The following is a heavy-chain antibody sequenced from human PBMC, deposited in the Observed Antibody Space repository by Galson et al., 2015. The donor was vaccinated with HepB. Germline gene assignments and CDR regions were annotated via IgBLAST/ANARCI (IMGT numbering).Heavy chain of an antibody. J-gene: IGHJ6*02. V-gene: IGHV1-69*13. CDR3: ARKSVYYYRYYYGMDV. CDR1: GGTFSSYA. Sequence: SVKVSCKASGGTFSSYAICWVRQAPGQGLEWMGGIIPIFGTANYAQKFQGRVRITVDEYTSTAYMELSSLRSEDTAVYYCARKSVYYYRYYYGMDVLVQGTTFTVSS. D-gene: IGHD3-22*01. CDR2: IIPIFGTA.